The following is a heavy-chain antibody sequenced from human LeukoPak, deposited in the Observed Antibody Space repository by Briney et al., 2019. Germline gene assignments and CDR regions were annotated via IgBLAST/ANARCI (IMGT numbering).Heavy chain of an antibody. V-gene: IGHV4-34*01. Sequence: SETLSLTCAVYGGSFSGYYWSWIRQPPGKGLEWIGEINHSGSTNYNPSLKSRVTISVDTSKNQFSLKLSSVTAADTAVYYCAREWTDYGDYSYFDYWGQGTLVTVSS. CDR1: GGSFSGYY. D-gene: IGHD4-17*01. CDR2: INHSGST. CDR3: AREWTDYGDYSYFDY. J-gene: IGHJ4*02.